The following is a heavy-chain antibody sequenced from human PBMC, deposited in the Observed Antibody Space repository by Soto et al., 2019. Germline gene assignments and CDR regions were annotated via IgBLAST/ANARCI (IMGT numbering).Heavy chain of an antibody. D-gene: IGHD6-13*01. CDR3: ASTNSRSYYMDV. Sequence: EVQLVESVGGLVKPGGSLRLSCAASGFTFSSYSMNWVRQAPGKGLEWVSSISSSSSYIYYADSVKGRFTISRDNAKNSLYLQMNSLRAEDTAVYYCASTNSRSYYMDVWGKGTTVTVSS. CDR1: GFTFSSYS. J-gene: IGHJ6*03. CDR2: ISSSSSYI. V-gene: IGHV3-21*01.